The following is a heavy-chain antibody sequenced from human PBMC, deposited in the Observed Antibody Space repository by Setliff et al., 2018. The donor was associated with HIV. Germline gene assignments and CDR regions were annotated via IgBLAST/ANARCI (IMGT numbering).Heavy chain of an antibody. CDR2: IYPGDFVT. CDR1: GYSFTNYW. J-gene: IGHJ4*02. D-gene: IGHD1-26*01. V-gene: IGHV5-51*01. Sequence: GESLKISCQASGYSFTNYWIGWVRQMPGKGLEWIGVIYPGDFVTRYGPSFQGTVFISADRSITTAYLQWDSLKASDTAMYYCTRRRRAPGIEDLEAYWGQGTLVTVSS. CDR3: TRRRRAPGIEDLEAY.